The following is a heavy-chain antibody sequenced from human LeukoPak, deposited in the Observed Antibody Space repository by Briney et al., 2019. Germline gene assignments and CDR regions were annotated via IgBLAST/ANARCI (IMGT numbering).Heavy chain of an antibody. J-gene: IGHJ1*01. V-gene: IGHV3-23*01. D-gene: IGHD1-14*01. CDR3: ASSPEAATSEYFQH. CDR2: ISGSGGST. CDR1: GFTFSSYA. Sequence: GGSLRLSCAASGFTFSSYAISWVRQAPGKGLEWVSAISGSGGSTYYADSVKGRFTISRDNSKNTLYLQMNSLRAEDTAVYYCASSPEAATSEYFQHWGQGTLVTVSS.